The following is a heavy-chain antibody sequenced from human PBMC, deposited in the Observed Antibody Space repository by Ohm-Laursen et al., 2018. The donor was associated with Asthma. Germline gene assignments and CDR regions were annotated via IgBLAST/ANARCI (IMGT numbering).Heavy chain of an antibody. V-gene: IGHV1-18*01. CDR1: GGTFSNSG. J-gene: IGHJ4*02. CDR3: ARDPPPSCSSSINCYFIDY. D-gene: IGHD2-2*01. CDR2: ISAYNGNT. Sequence: GSSVKVSCKASGGTFSNSGISWVRQAPGQGLEWMGWISAYNGNTKYAQKFQGRVTMTTDTSTSTAYMELRSLRSDDTAVYYCARDPPPSCSSSINCYFIDYWGQGALVTVSS.